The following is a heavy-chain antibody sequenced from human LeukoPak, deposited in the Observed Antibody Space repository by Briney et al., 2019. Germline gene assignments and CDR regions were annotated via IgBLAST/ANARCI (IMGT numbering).Heavy chain of an antibody. V-gene: IGHV5-51*01. D-gene: IGHD3-22*01. CDR3: ARGRRDSSGYSYYFDY. CDR2: IYPGDSDT. CDR1: GYSFTSYW. Sequence: GESLKISCKGSGYSFTSYWIGWVGQMPGKGLEWMGIIYPGDSDTRYSPSFQGQVTISADKSISTAYLQWSSLKASDTAMYYCARGRRDSSGYSYYFDYWGQGTLVTVSS. J-gene: IGHJ4*02.